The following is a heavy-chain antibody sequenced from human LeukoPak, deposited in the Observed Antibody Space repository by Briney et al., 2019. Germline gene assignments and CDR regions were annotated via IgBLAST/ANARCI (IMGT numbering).Heavy chain of an antibody. CDR2: ISSNGGST. D-gene: IGHD3-10*01. CDR3: ARDLSGGGLDY. V-gene: IGHV3-64*01. J-gene: IGHJ4*02. Sequence: GGPLRLSCAASGFTFSVSVMHWVRQAPGKGLEYVSVISSNGGSTSYANSVKGRFTISRDNSKNTLYLQMGSLRAEDMAVYYCARDLSGGGLDYWGQGTLVTVSS. CDR1: GFTFSVSV.